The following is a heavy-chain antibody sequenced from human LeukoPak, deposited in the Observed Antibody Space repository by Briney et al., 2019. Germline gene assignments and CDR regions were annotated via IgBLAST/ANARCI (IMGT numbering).Heavy chain of an antibody. CDR1: GFTFSSYA. CDR2: VTASAGNT. D-gene: IGHD3-10*01. CDR3: AKGDYYGSGSFFKNGMDV. J-gene: IGHJ6*02. Sequence: GGSLRLSCAASGFTFSSYAMSWVRQAPGKGLEWVSAVTASAGNTYYADSFNGRFTISRDNSKNTLYLQVNSLRAEDTAVYYCAKGDYYGSGSFFKNGMDVWGQGTTVTVSS. V-gene: IGHV3-23*01.